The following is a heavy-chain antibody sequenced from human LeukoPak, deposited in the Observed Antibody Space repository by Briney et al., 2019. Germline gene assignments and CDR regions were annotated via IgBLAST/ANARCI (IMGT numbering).Heavy chain of an antibody. J-gene: IGHJ4*02. CDR2: ISRNGGST. CDR3: ARQAAGVDY. CDR1: GFTFSSYA. Sequence: PGGSLRLSCAASGFTFSSYAMHWVRQAPGKGLEYVSDISRNGGSTYYADSVKGRFTISRDNSKNTLYLQMGGLRAEDMAVYYCARQAAGVDYWGQGTLVTVSS. V-gene: IGHV3-64*02. D-gene: IGHD6-13*01.